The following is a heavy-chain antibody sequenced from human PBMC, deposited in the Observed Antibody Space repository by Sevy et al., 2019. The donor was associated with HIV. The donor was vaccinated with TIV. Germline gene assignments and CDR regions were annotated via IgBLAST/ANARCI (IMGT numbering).Heavy chain of an antibody. D-gene: IGHD1-26*01. CDR3: AREPTDLSCYMDL. J-gene: IGHJ6*03. V-gene: IGHV3-33*01. CDR1: GFTFSRFC. Sequence: GGSLRLSCAASGFTFSRFCMHWVRQAPGKGLEWVGVVWYDGSNEYYADSVKGRFTISRDNSKNTLYLQMNRLRAEDTAVYYCAREPTDLSCYMDLWGKGTAVTVSS. CDR2: VWYDGSNE.